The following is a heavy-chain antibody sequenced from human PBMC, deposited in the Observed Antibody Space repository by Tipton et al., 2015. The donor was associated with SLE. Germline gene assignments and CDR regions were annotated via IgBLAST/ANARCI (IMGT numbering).Heavy chain of an antibody. CDR2: ISGSGGST. D-gene: IGHD3-3*02. J-gene: IGHJ6*03. V-gene: IGHV3-23*01. CDR3: VKGGGIWSNGYYYYMDV. Sequence: SLRLSCAASGFTFSSYAMSWVRQAPGKGLEWVSAISGSGGSTYYADSVKGRFTISRDNSKNTLYLQMMNLRDEDTAVYYCVKGGGIWSNGYYYYMDVWGKGTTVTVSS. CDR1: GFTFSSYA.